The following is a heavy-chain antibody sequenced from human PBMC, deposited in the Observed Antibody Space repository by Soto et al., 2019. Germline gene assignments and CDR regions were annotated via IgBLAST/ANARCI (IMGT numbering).Heavy chain of an antibody. CDR1: GYTFTSYA. CDR3: ARVPRNWNYGLLDY. D-gene: IGHD1-7*01. J-gene: IGHJ4*02. Sequence: QVQLVQSGAEVKKPGASVKVSCKASGYTFTSYAMHWVRQAPGQRLEWMGWINAGNGNTKYSQKFQGRVTITRDTSAGTAYMELSSLRSEDTAVYYCARVPRNWNYGLLDYWGQGTLVTVSA. CDR2: INAGNGNT. V-gene: IGHV1-3*01.